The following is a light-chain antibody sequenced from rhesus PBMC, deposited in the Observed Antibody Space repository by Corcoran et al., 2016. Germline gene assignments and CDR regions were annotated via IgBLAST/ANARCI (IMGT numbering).Light chain of an antibody. CDR3: QHSYSTPFA. Sequence: DSQMTQSPSSLSASVGDRVTNTCRASENVNNQLNWYQQKPGKAPKLLIYKAFPLQSGVPSRFRGSGSGTDYTFTFNSLQPDDVATYYCQHSYSTPFAFGGGAKVELK. V-gene: IGKV1-74*01. CDR2: KAF. CDR1: ENVNNQ. J-gene: IGKJ4*01.